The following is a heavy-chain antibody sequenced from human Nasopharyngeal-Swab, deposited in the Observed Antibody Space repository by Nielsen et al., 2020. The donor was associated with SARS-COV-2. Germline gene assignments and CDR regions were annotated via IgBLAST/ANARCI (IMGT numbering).Heavy chain of an antibody. J-gene: IGHJ4*02. V-gene: IGHV3-15*01. Sequence: GGSLSLSCAVSGFTFSDACLSWVRQRPGKGLEWVGRIRSHAEGGTADYVAHFRRRFTISRDDSKSTVDLQLNSLRSDDTAVYYCTIGPERSTSARADYWGQGTQVTVSS. CDR3: TIGPERSTSARADY. CDR2: IRSHAEGGTA. D-gene: IGHD6-13*01. CDR1: GFTFSDAC.